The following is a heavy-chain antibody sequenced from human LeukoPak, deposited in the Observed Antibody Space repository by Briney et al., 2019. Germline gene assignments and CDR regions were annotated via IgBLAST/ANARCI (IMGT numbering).Heavy chain of an antibody. CDR3: SRESTNAFDI. Sequence: GGSLRLSCTASGFTFDDYIMNWVRQAPGKGLEWVGFFRSKAYGGTTEYAASVKGRFIISRDDSKSIAYLQMNSLNSEDTAVYYCSRESTNAFDIWGQGTMVTVSS. V-gene: IGHV3-49*04. J-gene: IGHJ3*02. CDR2: FRSKAYGGTT. CDR1: GFTFDDYI.